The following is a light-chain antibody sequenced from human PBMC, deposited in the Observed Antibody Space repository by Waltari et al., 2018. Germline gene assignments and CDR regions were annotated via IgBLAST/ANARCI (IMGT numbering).Light chain of an antibody. Sequence: DIVMTQSPDSLAVSLGARATINCKSSQSVLYSSNNKNYLAWYQQKQGQPPKLLIYWASTRESGVPDRFSGSGSGTDFTLTISSLQAEDVAVYYCQQYYSTPPWTFGQGTKVEIK. J-gene: IGKJ1*01. CDR1: QSVLYSSNNKNY. CDR3: QQYYSTPPWT. V-gene: IGKV4-1*01. CDR2: WAS.